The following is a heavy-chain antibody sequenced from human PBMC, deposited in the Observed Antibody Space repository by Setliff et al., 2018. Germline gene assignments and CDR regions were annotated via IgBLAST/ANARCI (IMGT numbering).Heavy chain of an antibody. Sequence: ASVKVSCKASGYTFTSYAMNWVRQAPGQGLEWMGWINTNTGNPTYAQDFTGRFVFSLDTSVSTTYLQISSLKADGTAVYYCARASRYGTIKYRGDYYMDVWGKGTTVTVSS. CDR2: INTNTGNP. J-gene: IGHJ6*03. CDR3: ARASRYGTIKYRGDYYMDV. D-gene: IGHD5-12*01. CDR1: GYTFTSYA. V-gene: IGHV7-4-1*02.